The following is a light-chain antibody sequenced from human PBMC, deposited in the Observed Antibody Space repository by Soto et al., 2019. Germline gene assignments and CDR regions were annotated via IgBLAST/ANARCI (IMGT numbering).Light chain of an antibody. J-gene: IGLJ2*01. CDR1: NSDVGKYNA. Sequence: QSALTQPASVSGSPGQSITISCTGTNSDVGKYNAVSWYQQHPGKAPKFIIYEVNNRPSGVSDRFSGSKSDNTASLTLSGLQAEDEADYYCCSYTSSGSVVFGGGTKLTVL. CDR2: EVN. CDR3: CSYTSSGSVV. V-gene: IGLV2-23*02.